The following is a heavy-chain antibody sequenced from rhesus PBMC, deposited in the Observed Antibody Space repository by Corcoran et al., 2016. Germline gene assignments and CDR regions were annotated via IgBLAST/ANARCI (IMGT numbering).Heavy chain of an antibody. V-gene: IGHV4-76*01. CDR3: ARDRDNWNYGLDV. D-gene: IGHD1-26*01. CDR1: GYSISSGVD. Sequence: QVQLQESGPGVVKPSETLSPTCAVPGYSISSGVDRSWIRQPPGKGLEWIGYIYGNSGSTHYNPSLKDRVTISKDTSKTQFSLKLSSVTAADTAVYYCARDRDNWNYGLDVWGPGVLVTVSS. CDR2: IYGNSGST. J-gene: IGHJ5-1*01.